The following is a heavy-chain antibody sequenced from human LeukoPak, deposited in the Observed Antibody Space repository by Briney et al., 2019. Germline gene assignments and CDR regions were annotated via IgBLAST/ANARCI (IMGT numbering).Heavy chain of an antibody. Sequence: LSGGSLRLSCAAPGFTFSSYAMSWVRQAPGKGLEWVSAISGSGGSTYYADSVKGRFTISRDNSKNTLYLQMNSLRAEDTAVYYCANDILTDVRSYWGQGTLVTVSS. D-gene: IGHD3-9*01. CDR3: ANDILTDVRSY. CDR1: GFTFSSYA. CDR2: ISGSGGST. V-gene: IGHV3-23*01. J-gene: IGHJ4*02.